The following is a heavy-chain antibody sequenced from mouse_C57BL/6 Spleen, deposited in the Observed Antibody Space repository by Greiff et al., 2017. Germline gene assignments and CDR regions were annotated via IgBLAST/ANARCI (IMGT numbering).Heavy chain of an antibody. CDR2: IYPGSGST. CDR1: GYTFTSYW. V-gene: IGHV1-55*01. D-gene: IGHD2-4*01. Sequence: QVQLQQPGAELVKPGASVKMSCKASGYTFTSYWITWVKQRPGQGLEWIGDIYPGSGSTNYNEKFKSKATLTVDTSSRTAYMQLSSLTSEDSAVYYCARRGYYDYEGFAYWGQGTLVTVSA. J-gene: IGHJ3*01. CDR3: ARRGYYDYEGFAY.